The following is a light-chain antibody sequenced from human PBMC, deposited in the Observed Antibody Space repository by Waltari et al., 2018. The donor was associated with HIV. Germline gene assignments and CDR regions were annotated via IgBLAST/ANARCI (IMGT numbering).Light chain of an antibody. CDR2: DDF. CDR1: SIGSKS. J-gene: IGLJ1*01. CDR3: QVWDSSSEYV. Sequence: SYVLTQPPSVSVAPGQTARIPCGGNSIGSKSVHWYQQKPGQAPVMVVYDDFDRPSGIPERFSGSNSGNTATLTISRVEAGDEADYFCQVWDSSSEYVFGSVTKVTVL. V-gene: IGLV3-21*02.